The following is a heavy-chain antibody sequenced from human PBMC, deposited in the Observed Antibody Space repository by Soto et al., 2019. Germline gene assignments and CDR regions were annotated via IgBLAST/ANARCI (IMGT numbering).Heavy chain of an antibody. CDR3: TRGEDYYGRPLKDV. CDR1: GFIFGDYD. D-gene: IGHD3-10*01. V-gene: IGHV3-49*03. J-gene: IGHJ6*02. CDR2: MGSKAYGETT. Sequence: PGGSLRPSCSASGFIFGDYDVGWFRQAPGTGLEWVGVMGSKAYGETTEYAASVKGTFTISRDDSISIAYLQMNSLRTEDTAVYYCTRGEDYYGRPLKDVWAQGTTDTDSS.